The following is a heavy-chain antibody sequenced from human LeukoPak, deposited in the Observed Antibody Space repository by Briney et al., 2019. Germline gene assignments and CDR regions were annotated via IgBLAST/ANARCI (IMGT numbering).Heavy chain of an antibody. V-gene: IGHV3-53*01. CDR3: ARAGSGLLPFDY. J-gene: IGHJ4*02. CDR2: IYSGGST. D-gene: IGHD3-10*01. CDR1: GFTVSSSY. Sequence: GGSLRLSCAASGFTVSSSYMSWVRQAPGKGLEWVSVIYSGGSTYYADSVKGRFTISRDNSKNTLYLQMNSLRAEDTAVYYCARAGSGLLPFDYWGQGTLVTVSS.